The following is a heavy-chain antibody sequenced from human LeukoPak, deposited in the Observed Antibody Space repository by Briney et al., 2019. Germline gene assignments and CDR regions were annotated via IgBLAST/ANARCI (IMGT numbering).Heavy chain of an antibody. J-gene: IGHJ4*01. CDR2: IYHSGVT. CDR3: ARDGLRRPPTPYCGGDCPLDY. Sequence: SETLSLTCTVSGYSISSGYYWGWIRQPPGKGLEWIGSIYHSGVTYYNPSLKSRVTISVDTSKNQFSLKLSSVTAADTAVYYCARDGLRRPPTPYCGGDCPLDYWGHGTLVSVSS. V-gene: IGHV4-38-2*02. CDR1: GYSISSGYY. D-gene: IGHD2-21*02.